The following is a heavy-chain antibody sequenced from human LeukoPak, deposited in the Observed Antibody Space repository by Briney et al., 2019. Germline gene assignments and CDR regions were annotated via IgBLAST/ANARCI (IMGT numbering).Heavy chain of an antibody. V-gene: IGHV1-69*04. D-gene: IGHD2-2*01. Sequence: SVKVSCKASGGTFSSYAISWVRQAPGQGLEWMGRIIPILGIANYAQEFQGRVTITADKSTSTAYMELSSLRSEDTAVYYCARAESSTYYYYGMDVWGQGTTVTVSS. CDR3: ARAESSTYYYYGMDV. CDR2: IIPILGIA. J-gene: IGHJ6*02. CDR1: GGTFSSYA.